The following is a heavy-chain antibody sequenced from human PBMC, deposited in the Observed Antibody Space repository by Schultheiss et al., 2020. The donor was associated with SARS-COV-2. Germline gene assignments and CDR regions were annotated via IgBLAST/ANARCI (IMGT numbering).Heavy chain of an antibody. J-gene: IGHJ4*02. Sequence: GSLRLSCAVYGGSFSGYYWSWIRQPPGKGLEWIGEINHSGSTNYNPSLKSRVTISVDTSKNQFSLKLSSVTAADTAVYYCARGRYANIVVVPAAKYYFDYWGQGTLVTVSS. CDR3: ARGRYANIVVVPAAKYYFDY. V-gene: IGHV4-34*01. CDR1: GGSFSGYY. D-gene: IGHD2-2*01. CDR2: INHSGST.